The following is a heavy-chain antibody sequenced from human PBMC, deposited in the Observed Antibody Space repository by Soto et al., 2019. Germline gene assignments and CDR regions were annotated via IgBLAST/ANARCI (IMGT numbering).Heavy chain of an antibody. Sequence: EAQLLESGGGLVQPGGSLRLSCAASGFTFRNYAMNWVRQAPGKGLEWVSSIHGEGAGTYYADKVTGRFTVSRDDSKETLYFQMSSRRVDDTAVYYCAKDGVARNGDWEWFDPWGQGTLVTVAS. J-gene: IGHJ5*02. CDR2: IHGEGAGT. CDR3: AKDGVARNGDWEWFDP. D-gene: IGHD6-19*01. CDR1: GFTFRNYA. V-gene: IGHV3-23*01.